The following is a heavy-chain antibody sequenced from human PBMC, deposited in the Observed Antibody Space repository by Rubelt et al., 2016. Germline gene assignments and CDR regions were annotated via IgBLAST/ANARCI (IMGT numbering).Heavy chain of an antibody. V-gene: IGHV1-3*01. J-gene: IGHJ4*02. D-gene: IGHD3-22*01. CDR2: INAANGNT. CDR3: ARDQYYDTSGYYYFYSAFDY. Sequence: GLINAANGNTKYSQKFQGRVTITRDTSASTAYMELSSLRSEDTAVYYCARDQYYDTSGYYYFYSAFDYWGQGTLVTVSS.